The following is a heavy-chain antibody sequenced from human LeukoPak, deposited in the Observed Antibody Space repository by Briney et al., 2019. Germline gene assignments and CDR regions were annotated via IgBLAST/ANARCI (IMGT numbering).Heavy chain of an antibody. CDR2: IRYDGNYN. D-gene: IGHD2-21*02. V-gene: IGHV3-30*02. J-gene: IGHJ4*02. Sequence: GGSLRLSCTASGLSLSNYDIHWVRQAPGKGLEWVASIRYDGNYNYYADIVKGRFTISRDDSKNTMFLQMTNLRPDDTAVYFCAKDRMTVFESWGQGTLVTVSS. CDR1: GLSLSNYD. CDR3: AKDRMTVFES.